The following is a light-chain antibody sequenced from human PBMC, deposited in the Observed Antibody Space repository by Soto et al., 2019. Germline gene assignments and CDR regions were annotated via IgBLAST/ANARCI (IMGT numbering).Light chain of an antibody. CDR1: QGISNY. V-gene: IGKV1-27*01. CDR2: AAS. J-gene: IGKJ3*01. CDR3: QTYNSVPL. Sequence: DIQMTQSPSSLSASVGDRVTITCRASQGISNYIAWYKQKPGKAPKLLIYAASTLQSGVPSRFSGSGSGTDFTLTISSLQPEDVATYSCQTYNSVPLFGPGTKVDIK.